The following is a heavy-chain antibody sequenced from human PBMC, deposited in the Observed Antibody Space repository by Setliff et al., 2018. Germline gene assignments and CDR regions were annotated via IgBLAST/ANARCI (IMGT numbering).Heavy chain of an antibody. CDR2: ILFSGDT. D-gene: IGHD3-10*01. Sequence: SETLSLTCAVSGYSISSGFSWVWIRQSPGKGLEWIGRILFSGDTYYNPSLNSRVTISANTSKNQFSLNLSSVTAADTAVYYCARDNRARHYMDVWGKGTTVTVSS. CDR3: ARDNRARHYMDV. CDR1: GYSISSGFS. J-gene: IGHJ6*03. V-gene: IGHV4-38-2*02.